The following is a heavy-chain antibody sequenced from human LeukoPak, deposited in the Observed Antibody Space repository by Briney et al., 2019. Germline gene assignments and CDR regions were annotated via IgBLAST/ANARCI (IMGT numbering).Heavy chain of an antibody. Sequence: SETLSLTCSLASGSIGSSNYHWGWILQPPVNGRECIGTIYYTVNTYYNPSLKIRGTISVDTSKNRFSRSVSSVTAADTAVYYCGRKAYCGGDCLSGYYYYYMDVWGRGPKVTVSS. D-gene: IGHD2-21*02. CDR1: SGSIGSSNYH. J-gene: IGHJ6*03. V-gene: IGHV4-39*02. CDR3: GRKAYCGGDCLSGYYYYYMDV. CDR2: IYYTVNT.